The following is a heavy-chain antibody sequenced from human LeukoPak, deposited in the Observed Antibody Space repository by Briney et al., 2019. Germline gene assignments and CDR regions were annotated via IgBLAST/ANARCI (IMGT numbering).Heavy chain of an antibody. CDR3: ARDLSSVWYHPGENDP. J-gene: IGHJ5*02. D-gene: IGHD6-19*01. CDR1: GYTFTGSY. V-gene: IGHV1-2*02. Sequence: ASVKVSCKASGYTFTGSYMHWVRQAPGQGLEWMGWINPNSGGTNYAQKFQGRVTMTRDTSISTAYMELSRLRSDDTAVYYCARDLSSVWYHPGENDPCGQGTLVTVSS. CDR2: INPNSGGT.